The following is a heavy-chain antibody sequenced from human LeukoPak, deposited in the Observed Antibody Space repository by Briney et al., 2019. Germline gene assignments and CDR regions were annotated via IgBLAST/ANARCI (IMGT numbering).Heavy chain of an antibody. CDR1: GFTFDDYA. V-gene: IGHV3-9*01. D-gene: IGHD2-21*02. CDR2: ISWNSGSI. CDR3: AKDRNPMGDALWPPFDP. J-gene: IGHJ5*02. Sequence: GGSLRLSCAASGFTFDDYAMHWVRQAPGKGLEWVSGISWNSGSIGYADSVKGRFTISRDNAKNSLYLQMNSLRAEDAALYYCAKDRNPMGDALWPPFDPWGQGTLVTVSS.